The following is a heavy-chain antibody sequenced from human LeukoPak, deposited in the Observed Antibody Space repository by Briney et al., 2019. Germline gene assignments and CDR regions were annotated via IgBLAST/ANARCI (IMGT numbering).Heavy chain of an antibody. V-gene: IGHV1-2*02. CDR3: ARGGSSSRDYFDY. D-gene: IGHD6-6*01. CDR1: GYTFTDYY. CDR2: INPSSGGT. Sequence: GASVKVSCKASGYTFTDYYMHWVRQAPGQGLEWMGWINPSSGGTNYAQKFQGRVTVTRDTSISTAYMDLSRLRSDDTAVYYCARGGSSSRDYFDYWGQGTLVTVSS. J-gene: IGHJ4*02.